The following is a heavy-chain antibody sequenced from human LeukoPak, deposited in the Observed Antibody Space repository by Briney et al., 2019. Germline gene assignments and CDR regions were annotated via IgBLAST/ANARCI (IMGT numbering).Heavy chain of an antibody. J-gene: IGHJ1*01. CDR3: ARGDGGDQGYFQD. Sequence: GGSPRLSCVASGFTLRNFWMYWVRQGPGKGLEWVANINQPGNVQHYVDSVKGRFTISRDNAENSVSLHMNSLRADDTAVYYCARGDGGDQGYFQDWGQGTLVTVSS. CDR1: GFTLRNFW. V-gene: IGHV3-7*04. D-gene: IGHD4-23*01. CDR2: INQPGNVQ.